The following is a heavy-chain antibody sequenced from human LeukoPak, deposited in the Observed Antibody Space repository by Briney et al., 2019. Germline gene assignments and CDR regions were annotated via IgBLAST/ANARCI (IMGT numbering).Heavy chain of an antibody. J-gene: IGHJ4*02. V-gene: IGHV1-69*06. CDR3: ARASSWFLFPFDY. CDR1: GGTFSSYA. D-gene: IGHD6-13*01. CDR2: IIPIFGTA. Sequence: ASVKVSCKASGGTFSSYAISWVRQAPGQGLEWMGGIIPIFGTAHYAQKFQGRVTITADKSTSTAYMELSSLRSEDTAVYYCARASSWFLFPFDYWGQGTLVTVSS.